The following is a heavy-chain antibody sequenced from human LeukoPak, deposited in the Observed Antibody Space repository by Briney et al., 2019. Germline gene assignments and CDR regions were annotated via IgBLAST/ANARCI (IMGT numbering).Heavy chain of an antibody. J-gene: IGHJ5*02. CDR1: GFTFISYW. D-gene: IGHD3-10*01. V-gene: IGHV3-7*01. CDR2: IKQDGSEK. Sequence: GGCLRLSCAAPGFTFISYWMSWVRQDPGKGLGRVSNIKQDGSEKHYVDSVKGRFTISRGNAKTSLCLQMHRLRGECTAVYYCARGVTMVRGVLWFDPWGQGTLVTVSS. CDR3: ARGVTMVRGVLWFDP.